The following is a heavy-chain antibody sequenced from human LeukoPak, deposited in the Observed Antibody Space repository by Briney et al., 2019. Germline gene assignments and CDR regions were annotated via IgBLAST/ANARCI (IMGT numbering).Heavy chain of an antibody. Sequence: SETLSLTCTVSGGSISSGDYYWRWIRQPPGTGLEWIGYIYYSGSTYYNPSLKSRVTISVDTSKNQFSLKLSSVTAADTAVYYCASIRDGSCDYWGQGTLVTVSS. J-gene: IGHJ4*02. CDR3: ASIRDGSCDY. CDR1: GGSISSGDYY. CDR2: IYYSGST. V-gene: IGHV4-30-4*01. D-gene: IGHD5-24*01.